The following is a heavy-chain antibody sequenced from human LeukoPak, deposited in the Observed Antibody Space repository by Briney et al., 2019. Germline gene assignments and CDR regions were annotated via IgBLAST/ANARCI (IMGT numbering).Heavy chain of an antibody. J-gene: IGHJ2*01. V-gene: IGHV3-48*02. CDR1: GFTFSSYY. Sequence: GGSLRLSCAASGFTFSSYYMNWVRQAPGKGLEWVSSISGSTSIISYADSVKGRFTISRDNAKNSLYLQMNSLRDEDTAVYYCARDLNWYFDLWGRGTLVTVSS. CDR2: ISGSTSII. CDR3: ARDLNWYFDL.